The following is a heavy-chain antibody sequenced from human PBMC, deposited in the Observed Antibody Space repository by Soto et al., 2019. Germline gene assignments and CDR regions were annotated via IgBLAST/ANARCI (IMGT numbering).Heavy chain of an antibody. J-gene: IGHJ6*02. V-gene: IGHV4-34*01. Sequence: SETLSLTCAVYGGSFSGYYWSWIRQPPGKGLEWIGEINHSGSTNYNPSLKNRITISVDTSKNQFSLKLGSVTAADTAVYYCARAPPIVGVRAAFRHYYYYGMDVWGQGTTVTVSS. CDR3: ARAPPIVGVRAAFRHYYYYGMDV. D-gene: IGHD2-2*01. CDR2: INHSGST. CDR1: GGSFSGYY.